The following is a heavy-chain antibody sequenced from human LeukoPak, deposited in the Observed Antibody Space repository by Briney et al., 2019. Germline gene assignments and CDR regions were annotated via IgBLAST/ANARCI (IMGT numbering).Heavy chain of an antibody. D-gene: IGHD6-13*01. CDR2: ISGSGGST. CDR1: GFTFSSYA. J-gene: IGHJ4*02. V-gene: IGHV3-23*01. Sequence: GGSLRLSCAASGFTFSSYAMSWVRQAPGKGLEWVSAISGSGGSTYYADSVKGRFTISRDNSKNTLYLQMNSLRAEDTAVYYCAREPTYSSSWYTNCDYWGQGTLVTVSS. CDR3: AREPTYSSSWYTNCDY.